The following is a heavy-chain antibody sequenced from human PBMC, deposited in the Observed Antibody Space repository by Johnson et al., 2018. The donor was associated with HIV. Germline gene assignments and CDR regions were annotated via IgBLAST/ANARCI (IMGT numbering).Heavy chain of an antibody. D-gene: IGHD6-6*01. CDR1: GFTFSSYA. Sequence: VQLVESGGGLVQPGGSLRLSCAASGFTFSSYAMSWVRQAPGKGLEWVSAISGSGGNTYYADSVKGRFTISRDNSKNTLYLQMNSLRAEDTALYYCAKDTAYSSSSFMSHAFDIWGQGTMVTVSS. V-gene: IGHV3-23*04. CDR2: ISGSGGNT. J-gene: IGHJ3*02. CDR3: AKDTAYSSSSFMSHAFDI.